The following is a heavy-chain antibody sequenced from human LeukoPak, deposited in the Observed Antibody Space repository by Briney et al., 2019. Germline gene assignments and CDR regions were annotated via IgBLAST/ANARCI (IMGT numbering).Heavy chain of an antibody. Sequence: SETLSLTCAVYGGSFSGYYWTWIRQPPGKGLEWIGGINHSGNTHYNPSLESRVALSVDTSKNQFSLHLSSVTAADTAVYYCARVWVVPAAMGPGGFDPWGQGTLVTVSS. CDR2: INHSGNT. J-gene: IGHJ5*02. CDR3: ARVWVVPAAMGPGGFDP. V-gene: IGHV4-34*01. D-gene: IGHD2-2*01. CDR1: GGSFSGYY.